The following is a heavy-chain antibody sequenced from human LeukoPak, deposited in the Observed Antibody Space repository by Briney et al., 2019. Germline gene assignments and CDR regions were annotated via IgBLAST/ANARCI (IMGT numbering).Heavy chain of an antibody. CDR2: INLNGGGT. V-gene: IGHV1-2*02. CDR1: GYTFTGYY. J-gene: IGHJ4*02. Sequence: ASVKVSCKASGYTFTGYYMHWVRQAPGQGLEWMGWINLNGGGTNYAQKFQGRVTMTRDTSISTAYMELSRLRSDDTAVYYCARVVIRVPEEFDYWGQGTLVTVSS. CDR3: ARVVIRVPEEFDY. D-gene: IGHD3-10*01.